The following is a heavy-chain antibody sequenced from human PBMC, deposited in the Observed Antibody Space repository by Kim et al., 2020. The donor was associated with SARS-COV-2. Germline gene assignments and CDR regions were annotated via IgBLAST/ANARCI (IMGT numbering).Heavy chain of an antibody. CDR2: IIPIFGTA. J-gene: IGHJ3*02. V-gene: IGHV1-69*13. D-gene: IGHD1-7*01. CDR1: GGTFSSYA. CDR3: ARDRGDELELKSRMYAFDI. Sequence: SVKVSCKASGGTFSSYAISWVRQAPGQGLEWMGGIIPIFGTANYAQKFQGRVTITADESTSTAYMELSSLRSEDTAVYYCARDRGDELELKSRMYAFDIWGQGTMVTVSS.